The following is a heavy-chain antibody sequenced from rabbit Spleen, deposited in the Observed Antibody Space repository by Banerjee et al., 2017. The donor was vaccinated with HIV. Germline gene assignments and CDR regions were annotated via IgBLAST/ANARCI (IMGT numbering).Heavy chain of an antibody. D-gene: IGHD4-1*01. CDR3: VREVAAKFNL. Sequence: QQLVESGGGLVKPGASLTLTCKASGFSFSSGYYMSWVRQAPGKGPEWIGCIDTGKGVSYYATWAKGRFTISKTSSTTVTLQMTSLTAADTATYFCVREVAAKFNLWGHGTLVTVS. CDR1: GFSFSSGYY. V-gene: IGHV1S40*01. J-gene: IGHJ4*01. CDR2: IDTGKGVS.